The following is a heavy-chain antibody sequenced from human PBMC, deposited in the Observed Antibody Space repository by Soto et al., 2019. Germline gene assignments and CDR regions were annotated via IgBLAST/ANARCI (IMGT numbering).Heavy chain of an antibody. J-gene: IGHJ6*02. V-gene: IGHV3-30*18. CDR3: AKEGSSSADDYYYYGMDV. D-gene: IGHD6-13*01. CDR2: ISYDGSNK. Sequence: WGSLRLSCSASGFTFSSYGMHRFRQAPGKGLEWVAVISYDGSNKYYADSVKGRFTISRDNSKNTLYLQMNSLRAEDTAVYYCAKEGSSSADDYYYYGMDVWGQGTTVTVSS. CDR1: GFTFSSYG.